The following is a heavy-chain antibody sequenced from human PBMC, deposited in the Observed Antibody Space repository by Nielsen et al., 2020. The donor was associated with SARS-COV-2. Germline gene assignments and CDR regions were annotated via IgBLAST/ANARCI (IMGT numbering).Heavy chain of an antibody. V-gene: IGHV1-69*13. D-gene: IGHD5-18*01. CDR3: ATKGYSYGYYYYMDV. CDR1: GGTFSSYA. CDR2: IIPIFGTA. J-gene: IGHJ6*03. Sequence: SVKVSCKASGGTFSSYAISWVRQAPGQGLEWMGGIIPIFGTANYAQKFQGRVTITADESTSTAYMELSSLRSEDTAVYYCATKGYSYGYYYYMDVWGKGTTVTVSS.